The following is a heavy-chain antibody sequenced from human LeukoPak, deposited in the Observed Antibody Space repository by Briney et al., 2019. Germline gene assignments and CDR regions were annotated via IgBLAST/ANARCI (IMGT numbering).Heavy chain of an antibody. V-gene: IGHV4-38-2*01. D-gene: IGHD3-22*01. Sequence: PSETLSLTCAVSGYSIGSGYYWVWIRQPPGKGLEWIGSVYHTGSTYYHPSLKSRVTISLVTSKNHFSLRLTSVTAADTALYYCASHYYASSGSLFDAWGRGSLVTVSS. CDR1: GYSIGSGYY. CDR3: ASHYYASSGSLFDA. J-gene: IGHJ4*02. CDR2: VYHTGST.